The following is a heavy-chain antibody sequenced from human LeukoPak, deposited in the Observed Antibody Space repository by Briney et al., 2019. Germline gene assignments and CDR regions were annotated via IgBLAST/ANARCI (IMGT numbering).Heavy chain of an antibody. CDR1: GGSISSSSYY. V-gene: IGHV4-39*07. CDR3: ARGRGGIVVVITFDY. Sequence: SETLSLTCTVSGGSISSSSYYWGWIRQPPGKGLEWIGSIYYSGSTYYNPSLKSRVTISVDTSKNQFSLKLSSVTAADMAVYYCARGRGGIVVVITFDYWGQGTLVTVSS. D-gene: IGHD3-22*01. CDR2: IYYSGST. J-gene: IGHJ4*02.